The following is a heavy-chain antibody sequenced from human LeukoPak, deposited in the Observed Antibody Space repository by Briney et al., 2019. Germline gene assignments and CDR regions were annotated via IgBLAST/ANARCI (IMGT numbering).Heavy chain of an antibody. D-gene: IGHD5-24*01. CDR1: GGSISSGSYY. CDR2: IYTSGST. J-gene: IGHJ3*02. V-gene: IGHV4-61*02. CDR3: ARESRDGYNSDAFDI. Sequence: PSQTLSLTCTVSGGSISSGSYYWSWIRQPAGKGLEWIGRIYTSGSTNYNPSLKSRVTISVDTSKNQFSLKLSSVTAADTAVYYCARESRDGYNSDAFDIWGQGTMVTVSS.